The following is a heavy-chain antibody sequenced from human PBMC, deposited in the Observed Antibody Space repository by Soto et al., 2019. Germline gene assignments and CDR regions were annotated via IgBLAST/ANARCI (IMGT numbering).Heavy chain of an antibody. Sequence: PSETLSLTCTVSGGSISSYYWSWIRQPPGRGLEWIGHIFYSGSTNYNPALKSRVTISVDTSKNQFSLKLSSVTAADTAVYYCARLKYSSGWSPFDYWGQGTLVTVSS. CDR3: ARLKYSSGWSPFDY. V-gene: IGHV4-59*08. J-gene: IGHJ4*02. D-gene: IGHD6-19*01. CDR1: GGSISSYY. CDR2: IFYSGST.